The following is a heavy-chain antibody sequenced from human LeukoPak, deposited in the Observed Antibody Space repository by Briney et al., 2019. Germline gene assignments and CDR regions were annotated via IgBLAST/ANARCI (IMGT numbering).Heavy chain of an antibody. V-gene: IGHV1-2*02. Sequence: ASVKVSCKASGYTFTGYYMHWVRQAPGQGLEWMGWINPNSGGTNYAQKFQGRVTMTRDTSISTAYMELSRLRSEDTAVYYCSRSRHRSSWYGVGWFDPWGQGTLVTVSS. CDR1: GYTFTGYY. D-gene: IGHD6-13*01. CDR3: SRSRHRSSWYGVGWFDP. CDR2: INPNSGGT. J-gene: IGHJ5*02.